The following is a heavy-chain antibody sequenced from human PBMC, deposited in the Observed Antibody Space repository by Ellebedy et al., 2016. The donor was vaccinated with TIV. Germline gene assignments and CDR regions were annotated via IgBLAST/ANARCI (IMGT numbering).Heavy chain of an antibody. V-gene: IGHV1-18*01. CDR3: AREGRDSAVASDAFDI. J-gene: IGHJ3*02. D-gene: IGHD6-19*01. CDR1: GYTFTSYG. Sequence: ASVKVSXKASGYTFTSYGISWVRQAPGQGLEWMGWISAYNGNTNYAQKLQGRVTMTTDTSTSTAYMELSSLRSEDTAVYYCAREGRDSAVASDAFDIWGQGTMVTVSS. CDR2: ISAYNGNT.